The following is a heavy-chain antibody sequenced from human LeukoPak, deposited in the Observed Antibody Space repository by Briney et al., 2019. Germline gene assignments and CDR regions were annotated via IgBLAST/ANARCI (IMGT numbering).Heavy chain of an antibody. V-gene: IGHV4-39*07. CDR2: IYYSGST. D-gene: IGHD2-15*01. CDR3: ARDCSVGSCYDY. CDR1: GGSISSSRYY. Sequence: SETLSLTCTVSGGSISSSRYYWGWIRQPPGKGLEWIGSIYYSGSTYYNPSLKSRVTISVDTSKNQFSLKLSSVTAADTAIYYCARDCSVGSCYDYWGQGTLVTVSS. J-gene: IGHJ4*02.